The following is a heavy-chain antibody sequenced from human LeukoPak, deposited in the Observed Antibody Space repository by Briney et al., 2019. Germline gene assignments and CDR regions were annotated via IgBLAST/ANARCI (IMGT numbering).Heavy chain of an antibody. Sequence: SETLSLTCAVYGGSFSGYYWSWLRQPPGKGLEWIGEINHSGSTNYNPSLKSRVTISVDTSKNQFSLKLSSVTAADTAVYYCARLRGYSYGPRSYGMDVWGQGTTVTVSS. CDR2: INHSGST. J-gene: IGHJ6*02. CDR1: GGSFSGYY. CDR3: ARLRGYSYGPRSYGMDV. D-gene: IGHD5-18*01. V-gene: IGHV4-34*01.